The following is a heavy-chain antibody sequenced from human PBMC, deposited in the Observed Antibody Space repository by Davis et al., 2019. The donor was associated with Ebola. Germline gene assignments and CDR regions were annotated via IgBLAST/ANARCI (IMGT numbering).Heavy chain of an antibody. CDR3: ARRGYNSALWGMDV. J-gene: IGHJ6*04. CDR2: IFTGDSDT. D-gene: IGHD3-22*01. V-gene: IGHV5-51*01. Sequence: GESLKISCQDSGNSFSSHWIGWVRQMPGKGLEWMGIIFTGDSDTRYRPSFRGQVTISADKSFKTAFLQWSSLKASDTAIYYCARRGYNSALWGMDVWGKGTTVTVSS. CDR1: GNSFSSHW.